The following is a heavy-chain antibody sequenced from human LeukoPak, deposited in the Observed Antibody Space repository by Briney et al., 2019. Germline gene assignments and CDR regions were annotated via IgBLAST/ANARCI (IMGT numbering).Heavy chain of an antibody. D-gene: IGHD3-10*01. V-gene: IGHV3-23*01. J-gene: IGHJ4*02. CDR2: ISDSGGST. CDR1: GFAFSRNA. Sequence: GGSLRLSCAASGFAFSRNAMSWVRQAPGKGLEWVSAISDSGGSTFYPDSVKGRFTISRDNSKNTLYLQMNSLRAEDTALYYCASKGFGGSFDYWGQGTLVTVSS. CDR3: ASKGFGGSFDY.